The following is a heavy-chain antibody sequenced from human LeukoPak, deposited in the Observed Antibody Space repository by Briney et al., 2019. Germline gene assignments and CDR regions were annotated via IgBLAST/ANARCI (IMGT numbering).Heavy chain of an antibody. Sequence: PSETLSLTCTVSGGSISSSSYYWGWIRQPPGKGLEWIGSIYYSGSTYYNPSLKSRVTISVDTSKNQFSLKLSSVTAADTAVYYCARLEMATIAAFDIWGQGTMVTVSS. D-gene: IGHD5-24*01. V-gene: IGHV4-39*01. CDR2: IYYSGST. CDR1: GGSISSSSYY. J-gene: IGHJ3*02. CDR3: ARLEMATIAAFDI.